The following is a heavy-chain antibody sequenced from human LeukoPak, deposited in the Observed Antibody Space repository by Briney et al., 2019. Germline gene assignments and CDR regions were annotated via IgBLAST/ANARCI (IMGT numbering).Heavy chain of an antibody. D-gene: IGHD6-13*01. Sequence: PSETLSLTCTVSSGSISTSNYYWGWVRQPPGKALEWIGNIFYSGSTYYSPSLKSRVTISLDTSRNQFSLKLNSVTAADTAFYYCARQYSTNWYDDRGWFDPWGQGTLVTVSS. V-gene: IGHV4-39*07. J-gene: IGHJ5*02. CDR3: ARQYSTNWYDDRGWFDP. CDR1: SGSISTSNYY. CDR2: IFYSGST.